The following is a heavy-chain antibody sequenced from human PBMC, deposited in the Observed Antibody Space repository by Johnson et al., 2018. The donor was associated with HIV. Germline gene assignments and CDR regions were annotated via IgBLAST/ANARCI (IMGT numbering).Heavy chain of an antibody. J-gene: IGHJ3*02. CDR3: AKVHSSSSLNGAFDI. D-gene: IGHD6-6*01. Sequence: VQLVESGGDLVQPGGSLRLSCAASGFTFDTYWMTWVRQALGKGLEWVSVFYSDSNTYSSDSVKGRFTISRDNSKNTLYLQMNSLRAEDTALYYCAKVHSSSSLNGAFDIWGQGTMVTVSS. V-gene: IGHV3-53*04. CDR2: FYSDSNT. CDR1: GFTFDTYW.